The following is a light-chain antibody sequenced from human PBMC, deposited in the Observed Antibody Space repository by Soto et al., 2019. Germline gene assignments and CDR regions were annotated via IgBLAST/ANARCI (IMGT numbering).Light chain of an antibody. Sequence: DIQMTQSPSSLSASVGDRXXXXXRASQSISTFLNWYXXKQGKXXNXXIYAASGLQSGVPSRFSVSGSGTDLTITISSLQPEDFETYDCQQSYRTPITFGQGTRLEIK. V-gene: IGKV1-39*01. CDR3: QQSYRTPIT. CDR2: AAS. CDR1: QSISTF. J-gene: IGKJ5*01.